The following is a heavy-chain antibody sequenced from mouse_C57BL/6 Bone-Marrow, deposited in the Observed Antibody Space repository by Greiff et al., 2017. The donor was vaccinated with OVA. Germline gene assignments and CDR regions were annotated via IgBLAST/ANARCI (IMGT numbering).Heavy chain of an antibody. CDR1: GYTFTSYW. Sequence: QVQLQQPGAELVMPGASVKLSCKASGYTFTSYWMHWVKQRPGQGLEWIGEIDPSDGYTNYNQKFKGKSTLTVDKSSSTAYMQLSSLASEDSAVYYSARDTGLYFDYWGQGTTLTVSS. D-gene: IGHD4-1*01. J-gene: IGHJ2*01. CDR3: ARDTGLYFDY. CDR2: IDPSDGYT. V-gene: IGHV1-69*01.